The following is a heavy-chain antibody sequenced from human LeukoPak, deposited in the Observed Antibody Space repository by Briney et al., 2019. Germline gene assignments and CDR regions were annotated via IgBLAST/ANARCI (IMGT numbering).Heavy chain of an antibody. CDR3: ARQKGIAAAEYYYYMDV. Sequence: SETLSLTCTVSGGSISSSSYCWGWIRQPRGKGLEWIGSIYYSGSTYYNPSLKSRFTISVDTSKNQFSLKLSSVTAADTAVYYCARQKGIAAAEYYYYMDVWGKGTTVTVSS. D-gene: IGHD6-13*01. J-gene: IGHJ6*03. CDR2: IYYSGST. V-gene: IGHV4-39*01. CDR1: GGSISSSSYC.